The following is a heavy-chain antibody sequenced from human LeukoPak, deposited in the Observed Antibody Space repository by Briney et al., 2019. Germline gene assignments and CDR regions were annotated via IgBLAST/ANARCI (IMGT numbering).Heavy chain of an antibody. CDR2: ISSSGSTM. CDR3: ARDRGSNSFGSYYYMDV. V-gene: IGHV3-11*04. Sequence: GGSLRLPCAASGFTFSDYYMSWIRQAPGKGLEWVSYISSSGSTMYYADSVKGRFTISRDNAKNSLYLQMNSLRAEDTAVYYCARDRGSNSFGSYYYMDVWGKGTTVTVSS. D-gene: IGHD6-6*01. J-gene: IGHJ6*03. CDR1: GFTFSDYY.